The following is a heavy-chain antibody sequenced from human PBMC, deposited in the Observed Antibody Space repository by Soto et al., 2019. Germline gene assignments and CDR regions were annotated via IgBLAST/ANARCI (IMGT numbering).Heavy chain of an antibody. D-gene: IGHD6-13*01. CDR1: GFTVSSNY. J-gene: IGHJ4*02. Sequence: EVQLVETGGGLIQPGGSLRLSCAASGFTVSSNYMSWVRQAPGKGLEWVSVIYSGGSTYYADSVKGRFTISRDNSKNTLYLQMNSLRAEDTAVYYCARDGGVAAAGTDYFDYWGQGTLVTVSS. CDR2: IYSGGST. V-gene: IGHV3-53*02. CDR3: ARDGGVAAAGTDYFDY.